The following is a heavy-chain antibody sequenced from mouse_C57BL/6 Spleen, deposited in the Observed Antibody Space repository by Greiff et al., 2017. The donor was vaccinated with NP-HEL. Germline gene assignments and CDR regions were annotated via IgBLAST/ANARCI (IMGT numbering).Heavy chain of an antibody. CDR1: GYTFTSYW. CDR2: IHPNSGST. Sequence: QVQLQQPGAELVKPGASVKLSCKASGYTFTSYWMHWVKQRPGQGLEWIGMIHPNSGSTNYNEKFKSKATLTVDKSSSTAYMQLSSLTSEDSAVYYCARTLSYYGSSYWYFDVWGTGTTVTVSS. V-gene: IGHV1-64*01. CDR3: ARTLSYYGSSYWYFDV. J-gene: IGHJ1*03. D-gene: IGHD1-1*01.